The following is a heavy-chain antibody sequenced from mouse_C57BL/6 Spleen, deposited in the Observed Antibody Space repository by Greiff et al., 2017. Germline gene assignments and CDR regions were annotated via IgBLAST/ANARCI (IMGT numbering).Heavy chain of an antibody. CDR3: ARDGNYLFAY. CDR1: GYTFTSYW. V-gene: IGHV1-64*01. Sequence: QVQLQQPGAELVKPGASVKLSCKASGYTFTSYWMHWVKQRPGQGLEWIGMIHPNSGSTNYNEKFKSKATLTVDKSSSTAYMQRSSLTSEDSAVYYCARDGNYLFAYWGQGTLVTVSA. D-gene: IGHD2-1*01. J-gene: IGHJ3*01. CDR2: IHPNSGST.